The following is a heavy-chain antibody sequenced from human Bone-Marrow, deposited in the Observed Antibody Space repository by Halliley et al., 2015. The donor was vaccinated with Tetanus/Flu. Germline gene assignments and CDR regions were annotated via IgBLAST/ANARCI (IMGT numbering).Heavy chain of an antibody. D-gene: IGHD3-3*01. CDR2: GKNQ. Sequence: GKNQLYGASVKGRFTISRDNSKNEVSLQMISLRVEDTAVYYCAKDFPRLSEWLSDSYYYGMDAWGQGTTVTVS. J-gene: IGHJ6*02. V-gene: IGHV3-30*02. CDR3: AKDFPRLSEWLSDSYYYGMDA.